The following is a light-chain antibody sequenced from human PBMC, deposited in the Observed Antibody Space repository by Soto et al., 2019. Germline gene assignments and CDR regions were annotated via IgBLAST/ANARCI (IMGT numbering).Light chain of an antibody. CDR3: QQYNNWPRGVT. J-gene: IGKJ3*01. V-gene: IGKV3-15*01. CDR1: QSVSSN. CDR2: GAS. Sequence: EIVMTQSPATLSVSPGERATLSCRASQSVSSNLAWYQQKPGQAPRLLIYGASTRATGIPARFSGSGSGTEFTLTISSLQSEDFAVYYCQQYNNWPRGVTFGPWTKVDIK.